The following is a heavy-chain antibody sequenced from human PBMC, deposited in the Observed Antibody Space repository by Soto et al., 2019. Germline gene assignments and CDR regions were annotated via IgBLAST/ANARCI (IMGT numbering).Heavy chain of an antibody. V-gene: IGHV3-53*05. CDR3: AGGASGITMIVVVITLDGMDV. CDR1: GFTVSNNY. CDR2: IYSGGST. D-gene: IGHD3-22*01. J-gene: IGHJ6*02. Sequence: PGGSLRLSCAASGFTVSNNYMTWVRQAPGKGLEWVSAIYSGGSTYYADSVKGRFTISRDNSKNMLYLQMNSLRAEDTAVYYCAGGASGITMIVVVITLDGMDVWGQGTTVTVSS.